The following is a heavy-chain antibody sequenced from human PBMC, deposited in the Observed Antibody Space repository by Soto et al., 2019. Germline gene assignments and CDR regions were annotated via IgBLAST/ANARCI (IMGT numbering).Heavy chain of an antibody. CDR2: INHSGST. D-gene: IGHD3-16*01. CDR3: ARDLGSPDPDAFDI. J-gene: IGHJ3*02. CDR1: GGSFRDHY. V-gene: IGHV4-34*01. Sequence: SETLSLTCAVYGGSFRDHYWSRISQPPGKGLEWIGEINHSGSTNYNPSLNRRVTISVDKSKKQFSLKLSSVTAADTAVYYRARDLGSPDPDAFDIWGQGTMVTVSS.